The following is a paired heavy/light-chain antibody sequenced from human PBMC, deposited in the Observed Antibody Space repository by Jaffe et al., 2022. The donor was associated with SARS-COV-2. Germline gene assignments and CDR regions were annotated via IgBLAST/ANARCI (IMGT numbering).Heavy chain of an antibody. CDR1: GFTFSHYS. D-gene: IGHD3-22*01. CDR2: ITGTSNYI. Sequence: EVQLVESGGGLVKPGGSLRLSCAASGFTFSHYSINWVRQAPGKGLEWVSSITGTSNYIYYADSVKGRFTISRDNARNSLSLQMNSLRAEDSAVYYCARDTYSDTSGYYRLGAFDIWGLGTMVSVSS. J-gene: IGHJ3*02. CDR3: ARDTYSDTSGYYRLGAFDI. V-gene: IGHV3-21*01.
Light chain of an antibody. CDR2: DVG. V-gene: IGLV2-11*01. J-gene: IGLJ1*01. Sequence: QSALTQPRSVSGSPGQSVTISCTGTSSNVGGYNYVSWYQQHPGKAPKLMIYDVGKRPSGVPDRFSGSKSGNTASLTISGLQAEDEADYFCCSYAGTYTLGVFGTGTQVTVL. CDR3: CSYAGTYTLGV. CDR1: SSNVGGYNY.